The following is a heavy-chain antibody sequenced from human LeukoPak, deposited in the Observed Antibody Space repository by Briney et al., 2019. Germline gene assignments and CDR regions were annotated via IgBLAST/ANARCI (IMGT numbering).Heavy chain of an antibody. D-gene: IGHD5-18*01. CDR3: ARGAPIQLWLHWFAP. V-gene: IGHV4-59*01. CDR1: GGSISSYY. CDR2: IYYSGST. Sequence: SETLSLTCTAAGGSISSYYWSWIRQPPGKGLEWIVFIYYSGSTNYNPSLRSRVTISVDTSKHQFSLKLGSVTAADTAVYYCARGAPIQLWLHWFAPWGQGTLVTVSS. J-gene: IGHJ5*02.